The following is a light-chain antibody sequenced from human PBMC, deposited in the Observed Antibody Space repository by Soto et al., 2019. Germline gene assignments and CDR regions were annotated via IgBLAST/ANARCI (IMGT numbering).Light chain of an antibody. CDR1: SSDVGAYDF. Sequence: SALTQPRSVSGSLGQSVTISCTGTSSDVGAYDFVSWYQQNPGKAPRLIIFDVTKRPSGVPDRFSGSKSGNTASLTISGLQSEDEADYHCSSYAGSHTYEVFGGGTK. CDR3: SSYAGSHTYEV. J-gene: IGLJ3*02. CDR2: DVT. V-gene: IGLV2-11*01.